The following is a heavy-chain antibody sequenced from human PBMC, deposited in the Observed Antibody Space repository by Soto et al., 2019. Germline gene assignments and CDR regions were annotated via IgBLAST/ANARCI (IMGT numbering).Heavy chain of an antibody. D-gene: IGHD3-22*01. CDR1: GGTFSSYA. Sequence: GASVKVSCKASGGTFSSYAISWVRQAPGQGLEWMGGIIPIFGTANYAQKFQGRVTITADESTSTAYMELSSLRSEDTAVYYCARVFPPSYYDSSGYGYWGQGTLVTVSS. J-gene: IGHJ4*02. V-gene: IGHV1-69*13. CDR2: IIPIFGTA. CDR3: ARVFPPSYYDSSGYGY.